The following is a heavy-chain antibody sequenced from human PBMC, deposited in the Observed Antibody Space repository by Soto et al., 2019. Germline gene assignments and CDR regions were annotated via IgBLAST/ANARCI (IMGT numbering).Heavy chain of an antibody. V-gene: IGHV3-33*01. CDR1: GFTFSSYG. CDR2: IWYDGSNK. Sequence: QVQLVESGGGAVQPGRSLRLSCAASGFTFSSYGMHWVRQAPGKGLEWMAVIWYDGSNKYYADSVKGRFTISRDNSKNTLYLQMNSLRAEDTAVYYCARDRGRYAFDYWGQGTLVTVSS. CDR3: ARDRGRYAFDY. D-gene: IGHD3-16*01. J-gene: IGHJ4*02.